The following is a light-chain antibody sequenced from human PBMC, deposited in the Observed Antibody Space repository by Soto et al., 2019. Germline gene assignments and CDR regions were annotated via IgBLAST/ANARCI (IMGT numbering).Light chain of an antibody. CDR3: QQYGSSPTWT. V-gene: IGKV3-20*01. Sequence: ESVLTQSPGTLSLSPGERATLSCRASQSVSSNYLAWYQQKPGQAPRLLIYGASTRASGIPDRFSGSGSGTDFTLTSSRLEPEDAAVYDCQQYGSSPTWTFGQGTKVEIK. CDR2: GAS. CDR1: QSVSSNY. J-gene: IGKJ1*01.